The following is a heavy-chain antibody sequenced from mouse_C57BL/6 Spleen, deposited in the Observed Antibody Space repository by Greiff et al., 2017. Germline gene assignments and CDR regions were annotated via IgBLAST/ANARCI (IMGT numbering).Heavy chain of an antibody. J-gene: IGHJ1*03. D-gene: IGHD1-1*01. V-gene: IGHV1-15*01. CDR3: TRSAGYYGSSYENFDV. CDR1: GYTFTDYE. Sequence: QVQLQQSGAELVRPGASVTLSCKASGYTFTDYEMHWVKQTPVHGLEWIGAIDPETGGTAYNQKFKGKAILTADKSSSTAYMELRSLTSEDSAVYYCTRSAGYYGSSYENFDVWGTGTTVTVSS. CDR2: IDPETGGT.